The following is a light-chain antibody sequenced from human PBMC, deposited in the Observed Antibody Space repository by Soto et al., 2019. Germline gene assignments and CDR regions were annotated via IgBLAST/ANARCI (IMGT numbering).Light chain of an antibody. CDR1: QDIGHY. CDR2: AAS. J-gene: IGKJ4*01. CDR3: QKYYFAPLP. Sequence: DIQLTQSPSSLSASVGDRITITCRPSQDIGHYLAWYQQKPGKAPKLLIYAASTLQSGVPTRFSGSRSGTDFKLTISSLLPEDVATYYCQKYYFAPLPFGAGTKVDIK. V-gene: IGKV1-27*01.